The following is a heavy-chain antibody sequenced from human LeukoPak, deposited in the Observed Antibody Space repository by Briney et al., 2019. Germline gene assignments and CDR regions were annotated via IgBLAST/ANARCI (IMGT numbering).Heavy chain of an antibody. CDR2: IKQDGSEK. D-gene: IGHD3-22*01. CDR1: GFTFSSYW. V-gene: IGHV3-7*01. CDR3: AKCDTSIHSSGYPHLYFDY. Sequence: GGSLRLSCAASGFTFSSYWMSWVRQAPGKGLEWVANIKQDGSEKYYADSVKGRFTISRANAKNSLYLQMNSLRAEDTAVYYCAKCDTSIHSSGYPHLYFDYWGQGTLVTVSS. J-gene: IGHJ4*02.